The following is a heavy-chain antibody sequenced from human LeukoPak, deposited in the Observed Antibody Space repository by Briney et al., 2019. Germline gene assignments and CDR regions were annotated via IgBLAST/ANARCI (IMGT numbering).Heavy chain of an antibody. CDR2: IYHSGST. CDR1: GYSISSGYY. CDR3: ARHTEYSSRCFDY. D-gene: IGHD6-13*01. Sequence: NSSETLSLTCTVSGYSISSGYYWGWIRQPPGKGLEWIGSIYHSGSTYYNPSLKSRVTISVDTSKNQFSLKLSSVTAADTAVYYCARHTEYSSRCFDYWGQGTLVTVSS. V-gene: IGHV4-38-2*02. J-gene: IGHJ4*02.